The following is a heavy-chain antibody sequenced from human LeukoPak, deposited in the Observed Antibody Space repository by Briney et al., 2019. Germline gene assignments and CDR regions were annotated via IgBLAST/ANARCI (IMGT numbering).Heavy chain of an antibody. CDR1: GYTLTELS. Sequence: ASVKVSCKVSGYTLTELSMHWVRQAPGKGLEWMGGFDPEDGETIYAQKFQGRVTMTEDTSTDTAYMELSSLRSEDTAVYYCATQGVASPDYYYYGMDVWGQGTTVTVSS. D-gene: IGHD3-3*01. CDR3: ATQGVASPDYYYYGMDV. CDR2: FDPEDGET. J-gene: IGHJ6*02. V-gene: IGHV1-24*01.